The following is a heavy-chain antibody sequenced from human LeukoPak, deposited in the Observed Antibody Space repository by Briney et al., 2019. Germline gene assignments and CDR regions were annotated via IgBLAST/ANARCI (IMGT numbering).Heavy chain of an antibody. CDR2: TNGGGDYT. CDR1: GFSFSSYG. CDR3: SKGANIGGDYGVFDY. V-gene: IGHV3-23*01. J-gene: IGHJ4*02. D-gene: IGHD4-17*01. Sequence: GGSLRLSCAASGFSFSSYGMHWVRQAPGKGLEWVSSTNGGGDYTYYADPVRGRFSISRDNSDNTPYLQMSSLRADDTAVYYCSKGANIGGDYGVFDYWGQGTLVTVSS.